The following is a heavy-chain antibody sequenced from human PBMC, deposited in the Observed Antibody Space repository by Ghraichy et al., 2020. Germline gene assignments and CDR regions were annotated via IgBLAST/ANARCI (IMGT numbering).Heavy chain of an antibody. CDR2: ISYDGSNK. V-gene: IGHV3-30-3*01. CDR1: GFTFSSYA. CDR3: ARLSGYCSSTSCYALGFYYDSSGYLDDAFDI. Sequence: GGSLRLSCAASGFTFSSYAMHWVRQAPGKGLEWVAVISYDGSNKYYADSVKGRFTISRDNSKNTLYLQMNSLRAEDTAVYYCARLSGYCSSTSCYALGFYYDSSGYLDDAFDIWGQGTMVTVSS. D-gene: IGHD2-2*01. J-gene: IGHJ3*02.